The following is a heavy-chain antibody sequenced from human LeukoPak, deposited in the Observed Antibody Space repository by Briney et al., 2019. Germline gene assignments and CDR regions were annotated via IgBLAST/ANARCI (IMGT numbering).Heavy chain of an antibody. D-gene: IGHD6-6*01. CDR1: GFTFDDYA. CDR2: ISWNSGSI. CDR3: AKDWSIAARAGTSPFDY. V-gene: IGHV3-9*01. J-gene: IGHJ4*02. Sequence: GGSLRLSCAVSGFTFDDYAMHWVRQAPGKGLEWVSGISWNSGSIGYADSVKGRFTISRDNAKNSLYLQMNSLRAEDTALYYCAKDWSIAARAGTSPFDYWGQGTLVTVSS.